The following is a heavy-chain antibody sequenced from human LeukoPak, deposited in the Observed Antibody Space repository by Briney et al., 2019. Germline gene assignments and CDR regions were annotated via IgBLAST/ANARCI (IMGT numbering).Heavy chain of an antibody. V-gene: IGHV3-38-3*01. D-gene: IGHD3-10*01. CDR2: ISGGST. Sequence: GGSLRLSCAASGFTVSSNEMSWVRQAPGKGLEWVSSISGGSTYYADSRKGRFTISRDNSKNTLYLQMHSLRVEDTAIYYCVKPGSTTNMYFDLWGRGTLVTVSS. J-gene: IGHJ2*01. CDR3: VKPGSTTNMYFDL. CDR1: GFTVSSNE.